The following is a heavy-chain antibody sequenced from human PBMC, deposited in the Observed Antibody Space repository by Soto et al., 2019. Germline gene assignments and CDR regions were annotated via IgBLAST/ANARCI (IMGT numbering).Heavy chain of an antibody. CDR1: GGSISSYY. V-gene: IGHV4-59*01. CDR2: IYYSGST. CDR3: ARHYGSGGYYDYYYGMDV. J-gene: IGHJ6*02. D-gene: IGHD3-10*01. Sequence: SETLSPSCTVSGGSISSYYWSWIRQPPGKGLEWIGYIYYSGSTNYNPSLKSRVTISVDTSKNQFSLKLSSVTAADTAVYYCARHYGSGGYYDYYYGMDVWGQGTTVTVSS.